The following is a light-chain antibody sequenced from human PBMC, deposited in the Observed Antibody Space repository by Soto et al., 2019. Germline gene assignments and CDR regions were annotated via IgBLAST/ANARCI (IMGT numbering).Light chain of an antibody. V-gene: IGKV3-15*01. J-gene: IGKJ4*01. CDR1: QSVSSN. CDR2: GAS. Sequence: EIVMTQSAATLSVSPGERATLSCRASQSVSSNLAWYQQKPGQAPRLLIYGASTRATGIPARFSGSGSGTEFTFTISSLQSEDFVVYYCQQYKNWPLTFGGGTKVEIK. CDR3: QQYKNWPLT.